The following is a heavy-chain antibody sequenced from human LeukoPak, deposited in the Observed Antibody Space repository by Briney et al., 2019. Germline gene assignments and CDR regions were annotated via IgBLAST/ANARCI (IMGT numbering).Heavy chain of an antibody. CDR2: ISSSGSTI. J-gene: IGHJ1*01. Sequence: GGSLRLSCAASGFTFSSYEMNWVRQAPGKGLEWVSYISSSGSTIYYADSVKGRFTISRDNAKNSLYLQMNSLRAEDTAVYYCARGSGSTDEYFQHWGQGTLVTVSS. V-gene: IGHV3-48*03. CDR1: GFTFSSYE. CDR3: ARGSGSTDEYFQH. D-gene: IGHD1-26*01.